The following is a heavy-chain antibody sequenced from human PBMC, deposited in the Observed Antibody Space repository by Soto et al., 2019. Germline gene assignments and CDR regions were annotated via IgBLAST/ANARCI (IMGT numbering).Heavy chain of an antibody. CDR1: GGSFSGYY. V-gene: IGHV4-34*01. CDR3: ARDGHYYYYYYGMDV. CDR2: INHSGST. J-gene: IGHJ6*02. Sequence: QVQLQQWGAGLLKPSETLSLTCAVYGGSFSGYYWSWIRQPPGKGLEWIGEINHSGSTNHNPSIKSRVTISVDTSKNQFSLKLSSVTAADTAVYYCARDGHYYYYYYGMDVWGQGTTVTVSS.